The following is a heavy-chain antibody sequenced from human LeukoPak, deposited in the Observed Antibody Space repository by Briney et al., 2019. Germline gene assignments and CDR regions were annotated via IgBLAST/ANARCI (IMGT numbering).Heavy chain of an antibody. J-gene: IGHJ5*02. CDR2: IYYSGNT. Sequence: SETLSLTCSVSGGSISRYYWSWIRQPPGKGLEWIGYIYYSGNTNYNPSLKSRVTISVDTSKNQFSLKLNSVTAADTAVYYCARHDCGGDCYRDWFDPWGQGTLVTVSS. CDR1: GGSISRYY. CDR3: ARHDCGGDCYRDWFDP. D-gene: IGHD2-21*02. V-gene: IGHV4-59*08.